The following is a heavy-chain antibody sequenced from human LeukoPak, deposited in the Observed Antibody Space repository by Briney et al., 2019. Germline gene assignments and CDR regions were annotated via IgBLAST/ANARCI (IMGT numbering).Heavy chain of an antibody. V-gene: IGHV4-38-2*02. Sequence: PSETLSLTCTVSGYSISSGYYWGWIRQPPGKGLGWIGSIYHSGSTYYNPSLKSRVTISVDTSKNQFSLKLSSVTAADTAVYYCARRDDSSGYHKIFDYWGQGTLVTVSA. J-gene: IGHJ4*02. CDR2: IYHSGST. CDR3: ARRDDSSGYHKIFDY. CDR1: GYSISSGYY. D-gene: IGHD3-22*01.